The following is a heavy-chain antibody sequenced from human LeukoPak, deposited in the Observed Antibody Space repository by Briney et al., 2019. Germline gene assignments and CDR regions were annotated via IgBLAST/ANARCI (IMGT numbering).Heavy chain of an antibody. CDR1: GDSVSSSSYY. CDR3: ARGIYLWQVGCYYGMDF. D-gene: IGHD1-26*01. Sequence: SETLSLTCTVSGDSVSSSSYYWGWIRQPPGKGLEWIGSVYYTGSTYYNPSLKSRVTISVDKSKNQFSLKLSSVTAADTAVYYCARGIYLWQVGCYYGMDFWGQGTTVTVSS. CDR2: VYYTGST. V-gene: IGHV4-39*01. J-gene: IGHJ6*02.